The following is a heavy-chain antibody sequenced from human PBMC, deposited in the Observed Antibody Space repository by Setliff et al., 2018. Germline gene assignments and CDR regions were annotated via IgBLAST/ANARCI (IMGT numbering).Heavy chain of an antibody. CDR2: INPNSGGT. CDR1: GYTFTGYY. J-gene: IGHJ4*02. D-gene: IGHD3-22*01. CDR3: ASSYYDSSGYYYVGY. V-gene: IGHV1-2*04. Sequence: ASVKVSCKASGYTFTGYYMHWVRQAPGQGLEWMGWINPNSGGTNYAQKFQGWVTISADKSISTAYLQWSSLKASDTAMYYCASSYYDSSGYYYVGYWGQGTLVTVSS.